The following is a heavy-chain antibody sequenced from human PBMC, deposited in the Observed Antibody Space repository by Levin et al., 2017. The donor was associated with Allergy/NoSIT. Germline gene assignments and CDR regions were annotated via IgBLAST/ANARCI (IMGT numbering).Heavy chain of an antibody. J-gene: IGHJ4*02. V-gene: IGHV1-46*01. CDR2: IKFSGGST. D-gene: IGHD3-22*01. CDR1: GSTFGTYY. Sequence: ASVKVSCKASGSTFGTYYMHWVRQAPGQGLEWMGIIKFSGGSTSNAQKFQGRVTMTRDPSTNTVYMELSSLRPEDTAVYYCASTSSDYYDSDGYAGSFDYWGQGTLVTVSA. CDR3: ASTSSDYYDSDGYAGSFDY.